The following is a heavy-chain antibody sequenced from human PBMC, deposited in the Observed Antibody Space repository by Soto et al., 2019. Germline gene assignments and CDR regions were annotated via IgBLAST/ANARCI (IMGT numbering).Heavy chain of an antibody. V-gene: IGHV3-21*06. CDR2: ISSSSAYI. CDR1: GFTFGSFT. D-gene: IGHD3-16*01. J-gene: IGHJ4*02. CDR3: ARDGLTFGGD. Sequence: EVHLVEAGGGLVKPGESLTLSCAASGFTFGSFTLNWVRQAPGKGLEWVSSISSSSAYIYYAESVKGRFTISRDNDRSTLYLQMNSLRLDDTAVYFWARDGLTFGGDWGQGTLVAVSS.